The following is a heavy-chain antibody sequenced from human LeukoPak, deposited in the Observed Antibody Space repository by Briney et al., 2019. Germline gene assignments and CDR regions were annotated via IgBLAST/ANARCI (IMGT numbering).Heavy chain of an antibody. Sequence: GGSLRLSCAAAGFTFSSYAMNWVRQAPGKGLEWVSAINGGGGSTYYADSVKGRFTISRDNSKNTLFLQMNSLRAEDTAIYYCVKGPLVRLDYWGQGTLATVSS. J-gene: IGHJ4*02. CDR2: INGGGGST. CDR3: VKGPLVRLDY. V-gene: IGHV3-23*01. CDR1: GFTFSSYA. D-gene: IGHD6-13*01.